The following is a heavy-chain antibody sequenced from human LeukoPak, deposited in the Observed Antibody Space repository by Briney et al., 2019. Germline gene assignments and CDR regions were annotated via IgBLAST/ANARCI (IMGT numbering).Heavy chain of an antibody. D-gene: IGHD3-22*01. CDR1: GGSISSSSYH. J-gene: IGHJ5*02. V-gene: IGHV4-39*01. Sequence: PSETLSLTCTVSGGSISSSSYHWGWIRQPPGKGREWIGSIYYSGSTYYNPSLKSRVTISVDTSKNQFSLKLSSVTAADTAVYYCARNDVYYYDSSGYPGGNWFDPWGQGTLVTVSS. CDR2: IYYSGST. CDR3: ARNDVYYYDSSGYPGGNWFDP.